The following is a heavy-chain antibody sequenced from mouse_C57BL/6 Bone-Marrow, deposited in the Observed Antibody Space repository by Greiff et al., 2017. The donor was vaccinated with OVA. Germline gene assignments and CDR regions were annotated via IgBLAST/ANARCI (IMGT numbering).Heavy chain of an antibody. J-gene: IGHJ2*01. Sequence: QVQLQQPGAELVRPGSSVKLSCKASGYTFTSYWMHWVKQRPIQGLEWIGNIDPSDSETHYNQKFKDKATLTVDKSSSTAYMQLSSLTSEDSAVYYCARAGWFRPFDYWGQGTTLTVSS. CDR1: GYTFTSYW. V-gene: IGHV1-52*01. CDR2: IDPSDSET. CDR3: ARAGWFRPFDY. D-gene: IGHD2-2*01.